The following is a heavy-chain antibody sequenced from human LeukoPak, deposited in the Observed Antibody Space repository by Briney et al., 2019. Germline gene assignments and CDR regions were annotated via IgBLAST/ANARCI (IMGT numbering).Heavy chain of an antibody. CDR1: GGSISSSTYY. D-gene: IGHD1-26*01. CDR3: ARLQSAKWGHFDY. Sequence: SETLSLTCTVSGGSISSSTYYWGWIRQPPGKGLEWIGIIFCSGSTYYNPSLRSRVTISVDTSKSQFSLKLSSVTAAETAVYYCARLQSAKWGHFDYWGQGALV. J-gene: IGHJ4*02. CDR2: IFCSGST. V-gene: IGHV4-39*01.